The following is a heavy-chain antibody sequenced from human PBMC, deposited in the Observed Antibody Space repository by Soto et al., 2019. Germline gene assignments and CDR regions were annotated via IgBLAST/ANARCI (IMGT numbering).Heavy chain of an antibody. CDR1: GYTFTNNY. V-gene: IGHV1-46*01. J-gene: IGHJ4*02. D-gene: IGHD6-13*01. CDR3: ARGGTCWYSEFDY. CDR2: FNPSRGST. Sequence: QVQLVQSGAEVKKPGASVRVSCKASGYTFTNNYLHWVRQAPGQGLEWMGIFNPSRGSTTYAQTFQGRVTMTRDTSTSTVYMELSSLRSEDTAVYYCARGGTCWYSEFDYWGQGTLVTVSS.